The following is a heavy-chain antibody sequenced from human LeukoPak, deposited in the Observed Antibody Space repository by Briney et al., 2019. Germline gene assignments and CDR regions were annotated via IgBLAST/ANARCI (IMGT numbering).Heavy chain of an antibody. D-gene: IGHD2-2*02. CDR1: GFTFSSYW. V-gene: IGHV3-74*01. CDR2: INTDGSST. CDR3: ARGGYCSSTSCYTHFDY. J-gene: IGHJ4*02. Sequence: GGSLRLSCAASGFTFSSYWMHWVRQAPGKGLVWVSRINTDGSSTSYADSVKGRFTISRDNAKNTLYLQMNSLRAEDTAVYYCARGGYCSSTSCYTHFDYWGQGTLVTVSS.